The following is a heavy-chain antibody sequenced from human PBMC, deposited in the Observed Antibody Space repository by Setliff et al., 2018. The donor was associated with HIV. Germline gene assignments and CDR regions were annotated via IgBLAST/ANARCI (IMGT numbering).Heavy chain of an antibody. Sequence: SETLSLTCTVSGGSISSSTYYWGWIRQPPGKGLEWVGSIYFSGSTYYNPSLKSRVTMSVDTSKSQFSLKVSSVTAADTAVYYCARESRSMHVAHWGQGTLVTVSS. CDR1: GGSISSSTYY. D-gene: IGHD5-12*01. J-gene: IGHJ4*02. CDR3: ARESRSMHVAH. CDR2: IYFSGST. V-gene: IGHV4-39*02.